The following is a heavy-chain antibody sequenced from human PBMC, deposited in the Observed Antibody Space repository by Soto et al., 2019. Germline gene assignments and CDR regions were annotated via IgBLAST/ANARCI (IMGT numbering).Heavy chain of an antibody. J-gene: IGHJ5*02. CDR2: IYYSGST. D-gene: IGHD3-10*01. V-gene: IGHV4-59*08. Sequence: SETLSLTCTVSGGSISSYYWSWIRQPPGKGLEWIGYIYYSGSTNYNPSLKSRVTISVDTSKNQFSLKLSSVTAADTAVYYCARHSMAYYYGSGYRRPNWFDPWGQGTLVTVSS. CDR3: ARHSMAYYYGSGYRRPNWFDP. CDR1: GGSISSYY.